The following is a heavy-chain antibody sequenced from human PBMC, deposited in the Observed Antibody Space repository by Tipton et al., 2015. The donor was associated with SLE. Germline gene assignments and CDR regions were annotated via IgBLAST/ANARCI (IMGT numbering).Heavy chain of an antibody. CDR1: GDSLRSGSDD. CDR2: IYSSGFS. Sequence: VKPSETLSLTCTVSGDSLRSGSDDWAWIRQPPGKGLEWIGSIYSSGFSHFNPSLKSRVTILIDTSENKFSLNLKSVTAADTAVYYCARAPYCGADCHPDGFDIWGQGTLVTVSS. D-gene: IGHD2-21*02. J-gene: IGHJ3*02. V-gene: IGHV4-39*07. CDR3: ARAPYCGADCHPDGFDI.